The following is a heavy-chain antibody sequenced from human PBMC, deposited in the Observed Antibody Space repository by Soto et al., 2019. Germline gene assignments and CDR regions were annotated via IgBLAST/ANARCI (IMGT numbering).Heavy chain of an antibody. Sequence: ASVKVSCKASGYTFTSYDINWVRQATGQGLEWMGWMNPNSGNTGYAQKFQGRVTMTRNTSISTAYMELSSLRSEDTAVYYCARGRDIVVVVAATYLDPFDYWGQGTLVTVSS. CDR1: GYTFTSYD. J-gene: IGHJ4*02. CDR3: ARGRDIVVVVAATYLDPFDY. D-gene: IGHD2-15*01. CDR2: MNPNSGNT. V-gene: IGHV1-8*01.